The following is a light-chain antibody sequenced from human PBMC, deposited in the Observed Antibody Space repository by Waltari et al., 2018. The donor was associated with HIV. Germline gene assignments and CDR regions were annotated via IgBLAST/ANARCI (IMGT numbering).Light chain of an antibody. CDR1: SSAVGGYNY. J-gene: IGLJ2*01. V-gene: IGLV2-8*01. CDR3: SSFAGSNNLMV. Sequence: QSALTQPPSASGSPGQSVTISCTGTSSAVGGYNYVPWYQQHPGKAPQLMIYQVNKRPSGVPARCSGTKSGNRASLTVSGLQAEDEADYYCSSFAGSNNLMVFGGGTKLTVL. CDR2: QVN.